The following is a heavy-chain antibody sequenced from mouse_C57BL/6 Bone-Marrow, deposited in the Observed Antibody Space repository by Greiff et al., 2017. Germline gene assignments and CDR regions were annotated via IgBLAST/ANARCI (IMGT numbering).Heavy chain of an antibody. J-gene: IGHJ3*01. CDR1: GYAFSSSW. D-gene: IGHD2-4*01. CDR3: ARNLIYYDYGEAY. Sequence: VQLMESGPELVKPGASVKISCKASGYAFSSSWMNWVKQRPGKGLEWIGRIYPGDGDTNYNGKFKGKATLTADKSSSTAYMQLSSLTSEDSAVYFCARNLIYYDYGEAYWGQGTLVTVSA. CDR2: IYPGDGDT. V-gene: IGHV1-82*01.